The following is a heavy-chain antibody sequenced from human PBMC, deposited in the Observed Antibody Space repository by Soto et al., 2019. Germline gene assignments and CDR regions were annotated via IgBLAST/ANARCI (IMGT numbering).Heavy chain of an antibody. CDR3: VRAASFYYDNTGYYHFDY. J-gene: IGHJ4*02. CDR1: GGSINSGGFY. V-gene: IGHV4-31*03. D-gene: IGHD3-22*01. Sequence: TSETLSLTCTVFGGSINSGGFYWSLIRHHPGEGLEWIGYIYYSGSTYYNPSLKSRVIISVDTSKILFSLRLRSVTAADTAVYYCVRAASFYYDNTGYYHFDYWGQGSLVTVSS. CDR2: IYYSGST.